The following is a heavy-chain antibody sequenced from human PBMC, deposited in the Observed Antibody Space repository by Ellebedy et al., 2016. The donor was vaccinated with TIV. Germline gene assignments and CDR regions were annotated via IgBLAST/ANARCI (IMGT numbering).Heavy chain of an antibody. CDR1: GYTFTSDL. J-gene: IGHJ2*01. CDR3: ARAGPALVELLMNGPSAFWYFDV. CDR2: INPNSGGT. D-gene: IGHD1-7*01. Sequence: AASVKVSCKASGYTFTSDLIHWVRQAPGQGLEWVGWINPNSGGTNYAQKFQGRVTMTRDTSISTAYVELSGLTSDDTAVYYCARAGPALVELLMNGPSAFWYFDVWGRGTLLTVSS. V-gene: IGHV1-2*02.